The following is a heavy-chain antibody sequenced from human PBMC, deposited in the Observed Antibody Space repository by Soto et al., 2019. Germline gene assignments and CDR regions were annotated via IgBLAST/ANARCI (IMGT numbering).Heavy chain of an antibody. V-gene: IGHV1-69*08. CDR3: ARDRRYSCYDLADY. CDR1: GGTFSSYT. J-gene: IGHJ4*02. D-gene: IGHD5-12*01. CDR2: IIPILGIA. Sequence: QVQLVQSGAEVKKPGSSVKVSCKASGGTFSSYTISWVRQAPGQGLEWMGRIIPILGIANYAQKFQGIVPITADKSTITAYMELSSLRSEDTAVYYCARDRRYSCYDLADYWGQGTLVTVSS.